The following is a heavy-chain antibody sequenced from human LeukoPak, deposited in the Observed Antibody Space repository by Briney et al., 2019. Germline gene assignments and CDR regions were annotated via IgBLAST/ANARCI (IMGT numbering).Heavy chain of an antibody. CDR2: VKSRSAGETT. CDR1: GFSISNDW. V-gene: IGHV3-15*01. D-gene: IGHD3-10*01. CDR3: TLIQGWGSGSYRDF. Sequence: GGSLRLSCAASGFSISNDWMSWVRQAPGKGLEWVARVKSRSAGETTDYAAPVKGRFTISRDDSKNTLYLQMNSLKTEDTAVYYCTLIQGWGSGSYRDFWGQGTLVTASS. J-gene: IGHJ4*02.